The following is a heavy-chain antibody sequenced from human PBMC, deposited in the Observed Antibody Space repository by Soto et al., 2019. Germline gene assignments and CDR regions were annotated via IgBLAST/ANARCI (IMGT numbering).Heavy chain of an antibody. V-gene: IGHV4-34*01. CDR2: INHSGST. D-gene: IGHD6-13*01. J-gene: IGHJ4*02. Sequence: SETLSLTCAVYGGSFSGYYWSWIRQPPGKGLEWIGEINHSGSTNYNPSLKSRVTISVDTSKNQFSLKLSSVTAADTAVYYCSGGVAAAGMRYSDAKDYWGQGTLVTAPQ. CDR3: SGGVAAAGMRYSDAKDY. CDR1: GGSFSGYY.